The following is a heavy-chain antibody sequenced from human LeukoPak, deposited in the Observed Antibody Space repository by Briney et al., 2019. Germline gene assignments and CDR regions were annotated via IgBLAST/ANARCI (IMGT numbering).Heavy chain of an antibody. CDR3: ARGRGYSVFDY. CDR1: GGSISSYY. D-gene: IGHD5/OR15-5a*01. CDR2: IYTSGST. Sequence: SETLSLTCTVSGGSISSYYWSWIRQPAGKGLEWIGRIYTSGSTNYNPSLKSRVTMSVDTSKNQFSLQLNSVTPGDTAVYYCARGRGYSVFDYWGQGTLVTVSS. V-gene: IGHV4-4*07. J-gene: IGHJ4*02.